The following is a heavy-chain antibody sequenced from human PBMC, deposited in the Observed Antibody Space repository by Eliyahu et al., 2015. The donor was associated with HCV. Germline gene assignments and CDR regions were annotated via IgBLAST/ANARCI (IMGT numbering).Heavy chain of an antibody. CDR2: ISGSGYST. CDR3: AKSNYSDKSGKYYVHSHIDS. V-gene: IGHV3-23*01. D-gene: IGHD3-22*01. J-gene: IGHJ4*02. Sequence: EVQLLESGGGLVQPGGSLRLSCAASGFXFSXYAMNGVRQAPGQGLEWVSTISGSGYSTFYSDSVKGRFTISRDNSKNTLYLQMNSLRAEDTAVYYCAKSNYSDKSGKYYVHSHIDSWGQGTLVSVSS. CDR1: GFXFSXYA.